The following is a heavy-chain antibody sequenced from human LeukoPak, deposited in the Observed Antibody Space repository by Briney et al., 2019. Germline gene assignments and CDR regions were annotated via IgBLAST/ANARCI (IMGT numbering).Heavy chain of an antibody. Sequence: GGSLRLSCEASGFTFNTYSMNWARQAPGKVLEWVSSIDSSGGYMFYADSVKGRFIISRDDAKDSLYLQMNSLRVEDTAVYYCLRGDRRDYWGQGTLVTVSS. J-gene: IGHJ4*02. CDR3: LRGDRRDY. CDR1: GFTFNTYS. V-gene: IGHV3-21*06. CDR2: IDSSGGYM.